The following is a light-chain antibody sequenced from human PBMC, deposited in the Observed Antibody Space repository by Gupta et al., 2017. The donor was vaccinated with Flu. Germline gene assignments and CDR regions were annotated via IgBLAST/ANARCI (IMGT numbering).Light chain of an antibody. CDR2: LAS. CDR3: RQALRTPLT. CDR1: QSLLHSNGQYY. J-gene: IGKJ4*01. V-gene: IGKV2-28*01. Sequence: DIVLTQSPLSLPVTPGEPASISCRSSQSLLHSNGQYYVDWYLQKPGQSPQLLIYLASSRASGVPDRFSGSGSGTDFTLQINTVEAEDVGVYFCRQALRTPLTFGAGTKVEIK.